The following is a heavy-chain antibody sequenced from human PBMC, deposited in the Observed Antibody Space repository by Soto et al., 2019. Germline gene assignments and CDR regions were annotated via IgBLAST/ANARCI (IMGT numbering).Heavy chain of an antibody. CDR1: GYSFTNYL. D-gene: IGHD6-19*01. CDR2: INPADSDT. CDR3: VRPDSNGYYSH. J-gene: IGHJ4*02. Sequence: PGESLKIYCKGSGYSFTNYLICWVRQMPVKGLEWMGIINPADSDTRYSPSFQGQVTVSVDKSISTAYLQRGSLKASDTAMYYCVRPDSNGYYSHCGQGTPVTVSS. V-gene: IGHV5-51*01.